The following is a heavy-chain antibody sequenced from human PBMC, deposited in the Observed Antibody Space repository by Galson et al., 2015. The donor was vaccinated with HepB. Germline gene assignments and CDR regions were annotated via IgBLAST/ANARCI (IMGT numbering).Heavy chain of an antibody. Sequence: SVKVSCKASGYTFTSYGISWVRQAPGQGLEWMGWISAYNGNTNYAQKPQGRVTMTKDTSTSTDHMDLRSLRSDDTAVYDCARDRGSGSYYLGGPNKAELKHHLNDWGQGTLVTVSS. CDR1: GYTFTSYG. D-gene: IGHD1-26*01. CDR3: ARDRGSGSYYLGGPNKAELKHHLND. CDR2: ISAYNGNT. V-gene: IGHV1-18*01. J-gene: IGHJ4*02.